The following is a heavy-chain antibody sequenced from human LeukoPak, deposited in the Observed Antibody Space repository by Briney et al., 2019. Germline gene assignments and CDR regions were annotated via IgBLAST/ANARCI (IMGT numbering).Heavy chain of an antibody. J-gene: IGHJ3*02. D-gene: IGHD5-18*01. V-gene: IGHV4-39*01. Sequence: SVTLSLTCTVSGGSISSSSYYWGWIRQPPRKGLEWIGSLYYSGRTYQNPSLKSRVTISVDTSKNQSSLKLSSVTAADTAVYYCASSDVDTAIVAAFDIWGQGTMVTV. CDR3: ASSDVDTAIVAAFDI. CDR2: LYYSGRT. CDR1: GGSISSSSYY.